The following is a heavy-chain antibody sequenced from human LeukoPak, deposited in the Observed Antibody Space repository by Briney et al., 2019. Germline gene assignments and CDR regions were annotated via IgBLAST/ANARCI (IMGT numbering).Heavy chain of an antibody. V-gene: IGHV3-30*18. Sequence: GGSLRLSCAASGFTFSSYGMHWVRQAPGKGLEWVAVISYDGSNKYYADSVKGRFTISRDNSKNTLYLQMNSLRAEDTAVYYCAKSPWGGSDAPDYWGQGTLVTVS. CDR1: GFTFSSYG. CDR2: ISYDGSNK. J-gene: IGHJ4*02. D-gene: IGHD2-15*01. CDR3: AKSPWGGSDAPDY.